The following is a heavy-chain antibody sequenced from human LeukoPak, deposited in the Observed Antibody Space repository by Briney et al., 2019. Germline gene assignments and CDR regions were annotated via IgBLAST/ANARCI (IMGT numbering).Heavy chain of an antibody. J-gene: IGHJ4*02. CDR2: ISSSSSTI. CDR1: GFTFSSYS. V-gene: IGHV3-48*01. D-gene: IGHD3-10*01. CDR3: ASKDYGSDLDY. Sequence: GGSLRLSCAASGFTFSSYSMTWVRQAPGKGLEWVSYISSSSSTIYYADSVKGRFTISRDNSKNTLYLQMNSLRAEDTAVYYCASKDYGSDLDYWGQGTLVTVSS.